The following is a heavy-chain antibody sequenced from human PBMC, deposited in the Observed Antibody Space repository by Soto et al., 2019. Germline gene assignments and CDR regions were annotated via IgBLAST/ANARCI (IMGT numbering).Heavy chain of an antibody. CDR2: LFYSGST. J-gene: IGHJ3*02. V-gene: IGHV4-59*08. Sequence: SETLSLTCTVSGGSISHYYWSWIRQPPGKGLEWIGNLFYSGSTNYNPSLKSRGTISVDTSKNQFSLKLSSVTAADTAVYYCARHLNGDGEGVYDAFDIWGQGTMVTVSS. D-gene: IGHD2-21*01. CDR3: ARHLNGDGEGVYDAFDI. CDR1: GGSISHYY.